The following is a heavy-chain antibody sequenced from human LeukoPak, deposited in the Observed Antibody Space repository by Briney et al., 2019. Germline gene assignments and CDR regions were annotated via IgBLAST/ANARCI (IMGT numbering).Heavy chain of an antibody. CDR1: GFTFSSSA. J-gene: IGHJ4*02. D-gene: IGHD3-22*01. V-gene: IGHV3-23*01. CDR3: AKRGVVIRVILVGFHKEAYYFDS. CDR2: ISDSGSRT. Sequence: GGSLRLSCVASGFTFSSSAMGWVRQAPGKGLEWVSCISDSGSRTYYADSIKGRFTISRDNPKNTLYLQMNSLRAEDTAVYFCAKRGVVIRVILVGFHKEAYYFDSWGQGALVTVSS.